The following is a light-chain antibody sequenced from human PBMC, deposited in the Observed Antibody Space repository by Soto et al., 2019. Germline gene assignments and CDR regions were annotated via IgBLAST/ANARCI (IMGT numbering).Light chain of an antibody. J-gene: IGKJ1*01. CDR2: GAF. CDR3: QQRSNWPRT. V-gene: IGKV3-15*01. CDR1: QSVRSN. Sequence: EIVMTQSPVTLSVSPGERATLSCRASQSVRSNLAWYQQKPGQAPNLLIYGAFTRATGIPARFSGTGSGTEFTLTISSLEPEDFAVYYCQQRSNWPRTFGQGTKVDIK.